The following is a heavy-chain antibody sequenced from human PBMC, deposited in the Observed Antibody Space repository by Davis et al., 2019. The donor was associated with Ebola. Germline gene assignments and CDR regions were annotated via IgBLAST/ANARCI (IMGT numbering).Heavy chain of an antibody. V-gene: IGHV4-30-2*01. CDR2: IYHSGRP. D-gene: IGHD5/OR15-5a*01. CDR1: GASISSGDYS. CDR3: ARDRSRSLYGMDV. Sequence: TLSLTCSVFGASISSGDYSWRWVRQPPGQGLEWIGYIYHSGRPYYNPSLKSRVTISVDNSRNQFSLKLTSVTAADTAMYYCARDRSRSLYGMDVWGQGTTVTVSS. J-gene: IGHJ6*02.